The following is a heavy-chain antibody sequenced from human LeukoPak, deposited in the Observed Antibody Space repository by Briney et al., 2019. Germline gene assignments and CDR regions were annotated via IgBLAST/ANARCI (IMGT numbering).Heavy chain of an antibody. V-gene: IGHV4-61*02. CDR3: ATHGGGWFDP. CDR2: IYTSGST. CDR1: GGSISSGNYY. J-gene: IGHJ5*02. Sequence: KPSETLSLTCTVSGGSISSGNYYWSWIRQPAGKGLEWIGRIYTSGSTNYNPSLKSRVTMSVDTSKNQFSLKPSSVTAADTAVYYCATHGGGWFDPWGQGTLVTVSS. D-gene: IGHD3-10*01.